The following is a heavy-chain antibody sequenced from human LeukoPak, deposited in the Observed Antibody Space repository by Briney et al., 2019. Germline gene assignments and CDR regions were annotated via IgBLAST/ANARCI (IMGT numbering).Heavy chain of an antibody. D-gene: IGHD2-2*01. CDR1: GFTFSSYG. CDR3: ARGGDIVVVPAAMGLFDY. CDR2: IWYDGSNK. J-gene: IGHJ4*02. V-gene: IGHV3-33*01. Sequence: GGSLRLSCAASGFTFSSYGMHWVRQAPGKGLEGVAVIWYDGSNKYYADSVKGRFTISRDNSKNTLYLQMNSLRAEDTAVYYCARGGDIVVVPAAMGLFDYWGQGTLVTVSS.